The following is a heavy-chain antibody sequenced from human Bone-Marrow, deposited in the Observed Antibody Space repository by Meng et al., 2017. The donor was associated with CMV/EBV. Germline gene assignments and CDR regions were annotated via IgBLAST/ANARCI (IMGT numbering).Heavy chain of an antibody. CDR3: ARGFKAVAGTKGFDP. CDR1: VGTSCSYA. V-gene: IGHV1-2*02. D-gene: IGHD6-19*01. CDR2: INPNSGGT. J-gene: IGHJ5*02. Sequence: VNAPRKALVGTSCSYAISRVRQAPGQGLEWMGWINPNSGGTNYAQKFQGRVTMTRDTSISTAFMELSRMRSDDQAVYYCARGFKAVAGTKGFDPWGQGTLVTVSS.